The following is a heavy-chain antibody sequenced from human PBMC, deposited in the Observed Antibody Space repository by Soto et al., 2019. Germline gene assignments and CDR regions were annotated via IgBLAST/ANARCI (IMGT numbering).Heavy chain of an antibody. V-gene: IGHV4-34*01. CDR2: INHSGST. Sequence: QVQLQQWGAGLLKPSETLSLTCAVYGGSFSGYYWSWIRQPPGKGLEWIGEINHSGSTNYNPSLKSRVTISVDTSKNQFSLKLSSVTAADTAVYYCARGLKLRYFDWGGTLIPRRYGMDVWGQGTTVTVS. J-gene: IGHJ6*02. D-gene: IGHD3-9*01. CDR3: ARGLKLRYFDWGGTLIPRRYGMDV. CDR1: GGSFSGYY.